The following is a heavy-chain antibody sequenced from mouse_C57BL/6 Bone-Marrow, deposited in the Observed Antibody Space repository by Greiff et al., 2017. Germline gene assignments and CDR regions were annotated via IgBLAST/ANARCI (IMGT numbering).Heavy chain of an antibody. J-gene: IGHJ2*01. D-gene: IGHD1-1*01. CDR2: IDPENGDT. Sequence: VQLQQSGAELVRPGASVKLSCTASGFNIKDDYMHWVKQRPEQGLEWIGWIDPENGDTEYASKFQGKATITADTSSNTAYLQLSSLTSEDTAVYYWTTGMTAVVYFDYWGQGTTLTVSS. CDR3: TTGMTAVVYFDY. V-gene: IGHV14-4*01. CDR1: GFNIKDDY.